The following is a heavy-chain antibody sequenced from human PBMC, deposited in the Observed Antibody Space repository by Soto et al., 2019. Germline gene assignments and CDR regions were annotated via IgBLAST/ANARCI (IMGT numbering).Heavy chain of an antibody. D-gene: IGHD6-6*01. Sequence: GGSLRLSCAASGFTFDDYAMHWVRQAPGKGLEWVSLISWDGGSTYYADSVKGRFTISRDNSKNSLYLQMNSLRAEDTALYYCAKSSESSTAARGAGGYYYGMDVWGQGTTVTVSS. V-gene: IGHV3-43D*04. CDR2: ISWDGGST. CDR3: AKSSESSTAARGAGGYYYGMDV. CDR1: GFTFDDYA. J-gene: IGHJ6*02.